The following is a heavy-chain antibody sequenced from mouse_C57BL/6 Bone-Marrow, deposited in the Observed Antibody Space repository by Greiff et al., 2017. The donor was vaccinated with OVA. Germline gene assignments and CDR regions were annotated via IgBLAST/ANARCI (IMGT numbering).Heavy chain of an antibody. Sequence: VQLQQPGAELVKPGASVKMSCKASGYTFTSYWITWVKQRPGQGLEWIGDIYPGSGSTNYNEKFKSKATLTVDTSSSTAYMQLSSLTSEDSAVYYCARVVLRRDAMDYWGQGTSVTVSS. D-gene: IGHD1-1*01. V-gene: IGHV1-55*01. J-gene: IGHJ4*01. CDR3: ARVVLRRDAMDY. CDR2: IYPGSGST. CDR1: GYTFTSYW.